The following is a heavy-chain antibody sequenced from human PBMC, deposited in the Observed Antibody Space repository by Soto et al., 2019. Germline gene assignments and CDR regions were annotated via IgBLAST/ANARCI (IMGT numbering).Heavy chain of an antibody. CDR1: GCTFSSCA. V-gene: IGHV1-69*01. J-gene: IGHJ4*02. D-gene: IGHD3-16*01. CDR3: ARHYDYVWGSSNLFFDY. CDR2: IIPIFGTA. Sequence: QVQLVQSGAEVKKPGSSVKVSCKASGCTFSSCAISWVRQAPGQGLEWMGGIIPIFGTANYAQKFQGRVTITADESTSTAYMELSSLRSEDTAVYYCARHYDYVWGSSNLFFDYWGQGTLVTVSS.